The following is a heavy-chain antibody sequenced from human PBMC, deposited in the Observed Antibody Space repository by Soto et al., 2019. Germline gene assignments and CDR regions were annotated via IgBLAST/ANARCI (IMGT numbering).Heavy chain of an antibody. CDR3: ATGDRRDSSGYYLDY. J-gene: IGHJ4*02. CDR2: INPSGGST. V-gene: IGHV1-46*01. Sequence: QVQLVQSGAEVKKPGASVKVSCKASGYTFTSYYMHWVRQAPGQGLEWMGIINPSGGSTSYAQKFQGRVTMTRDTSRSTVYMELSSLRSEDTAVYYCATGDRRDSSGYYLDYWGQGTLVTVSS. CDR1: GYTFTSYY. D-gene: IGHD3-22*01.